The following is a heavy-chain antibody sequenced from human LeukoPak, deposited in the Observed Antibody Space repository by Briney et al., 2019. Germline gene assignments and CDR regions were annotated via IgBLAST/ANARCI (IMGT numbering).Heavy chain of an antibody. CDR1: GFTFSSYG. D-gene: IGHD5-18*01. Sequence: GGSLRLSCAASGFTFSSYGMSWVRQAPGKGLEWVSAISGSGGSTYYADSVKGRFTISRDNSKNTLYPQMNSLRAEDTAVYYCAKVLGYSYGFDYWGQGTLVTVSS. V-gene: IGHV3-23*01. J-gene: IGHJ4*02. CDR2: ISGSGGST. CDR3: AKVLGYSYGFDY.